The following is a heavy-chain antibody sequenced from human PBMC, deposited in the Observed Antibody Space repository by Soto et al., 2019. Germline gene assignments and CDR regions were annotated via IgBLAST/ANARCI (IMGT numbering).Heavy chain of an antibody. J-gene: IGHJ4*02. D-gene: IGHD6-19*01. V-gene: IGHV3-33*01. CDR2: IWYDGSNK. Sequence: ESGGGVVQPGRSLRLSCAASGFTFSSYGMHWVRQAPGKGLEWVAVIWYDGSNKYYADSVKGRFTISRDNSKNTLYLQMNSLRAEDTAVYYCARDLGQWLSMYYFDYWGQGTLVTVSS. CDR3: ARDLGQWLSMYYFDY. CDR1: GFTFSSYG.